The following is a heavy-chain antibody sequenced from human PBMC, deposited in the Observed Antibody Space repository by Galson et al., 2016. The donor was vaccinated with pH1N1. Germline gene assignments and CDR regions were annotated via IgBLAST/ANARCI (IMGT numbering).Heavy chain of an antibody. Sequence: PALVKPTQTVTLTCVFSGFSLPTTGEGVGWIRQPPGKALEWLAIIYWNDDERYSPSLENRLTISKDTSKNQVVLTMTNMDPVDTATYYCAHSSWTTVSRYNAFDIWGQGTMVTVSS. V-gene: IGHV2-5*01. CDR1: GFSLPTTGEG. J-gene: IGHJ3*02. D-gene: IGHD4-17*01. CDR3: AHSSWTTVSRYNAFDI. CDR2: IYWNDDE.